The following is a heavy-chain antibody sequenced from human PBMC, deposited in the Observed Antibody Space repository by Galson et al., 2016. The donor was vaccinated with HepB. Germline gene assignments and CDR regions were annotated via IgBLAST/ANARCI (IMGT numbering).Heavy chain of an antibody. V-gene: IGHV4-39*01. CDR1: GGSISSSSYY. CDR2: IYYSGST. Sequence: SETLSLTCTVSGGSISSSSYYWGWIRQPPGKGLEWIGSIYYSGSTYYNPSLKSRVTISVDTSKNQFSLKLSSVTAADTAVYYCARTNSDHINYFFDYWGHGTPVTVST. J-gene: IGHJ4*01. CDR3: ARTNSDHINYFFDY. D-gene: IGHD2-21*01.